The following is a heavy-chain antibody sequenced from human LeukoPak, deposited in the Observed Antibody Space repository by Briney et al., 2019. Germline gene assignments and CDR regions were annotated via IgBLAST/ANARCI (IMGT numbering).Heavy chain of an antibody. D-gene: IGHD4-17*01. CDR3: ARGDYGDYDY. CDR2: INHSGST. J-gene: IGHJ4*02. CDR1: GGSISSAGYY. Sequence: PSQTLSLSCTVSGGSISSAGYYWSWIRQPPGKGLEWIGEINHSGSTNYNPSLKSRVTISVDTSKNQFSLKLSSVTAADTAVYYCARGDYGDYDYWGQGTLVTVSS. V-gene: IGHV4-34*01.